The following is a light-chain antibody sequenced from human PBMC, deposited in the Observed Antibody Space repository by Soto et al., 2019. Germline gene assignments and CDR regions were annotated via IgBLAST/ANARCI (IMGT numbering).Light chain of an antibody. V-gene: IGKV4-1*01. CDR3: QQYYSTPQT. J-gene: IGKJ1*01. CDR2: WAS. Sequence: DIVMTQSPDSRAVSLGERATINCKSSQRVLYSSNIKNYLAWYQQKPGRPPKLLIYWASTREFGVPDRFSGSGSGTDFTLTISSLQAEDVAVYYCQQYYSTPQTFGQGTKVEIK. CDR1: QRVLYSSNIKNY.